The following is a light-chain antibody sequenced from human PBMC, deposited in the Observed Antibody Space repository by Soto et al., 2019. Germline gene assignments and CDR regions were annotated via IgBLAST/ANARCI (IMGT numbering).Light chain of an antibody. V-gene: IGKV3-11*01. CDR3: QQRSDWPLT. CDR2: DAS. J-gene: IGKJ4*01. Sequence: EIVLTQSPATLSLAPGERATLSCGASQSVDSYLGWYQQKLGQAPRLLIYDASDRATGIPARFSGSGSGTDFTLTISSLEPEDFAIYYCQQRSDWPLTFGGGTKVEIK. CDR1: QSVDSY.